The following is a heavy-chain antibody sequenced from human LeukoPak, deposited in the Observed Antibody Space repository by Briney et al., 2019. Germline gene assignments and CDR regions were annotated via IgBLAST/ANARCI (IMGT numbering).Heavy chain of an antibody. CDR2: ISYDGSNK. D-gene: IGHD3-22*01. CDR3: AKTAPYDSSGYPIDY. J-gene: IGHJ4*02. CDR1: GFTFSTYA. V-gene: IGHV3-30*18. Sequence: PGGSLRLSCAASGFTFSTYAIHWVRQAPGKGLEWVAVISYDGSNKYYADSVKGRFTISRDNSKNTLYLQMNSLRAEDTAVYYCAKTAPYDSSGYPIDYWGQGTLVTVSS.